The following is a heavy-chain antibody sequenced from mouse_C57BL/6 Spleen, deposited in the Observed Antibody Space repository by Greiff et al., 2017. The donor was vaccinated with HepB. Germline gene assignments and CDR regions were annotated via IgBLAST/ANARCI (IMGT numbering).Heavy chain of an antibody. CDR2: ILPGSGST. CDR1: GYTFTGYW. D-gene: IGHD1-1*01. Sequence: LQESGAELMKPGASVKLSCKATGYTFTGYWIEWVKQRPGHGLEWIGEILPGSGSTNYNEKFKGKATFTADTSSNTAYMQLSSLTTEDSAIYYCASPITTVVARYWYFDVWGTGTTVTVSS. J-gene: IGHJ1*03. CDR3: ASPITTVVARYWYFDV. V-gene: IGHV1-9*01.